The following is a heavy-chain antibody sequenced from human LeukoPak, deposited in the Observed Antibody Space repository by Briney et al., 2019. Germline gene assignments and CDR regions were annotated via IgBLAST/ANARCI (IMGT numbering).Heavy chain of an antibody. Sequence: GGSLRLSCAASGFTFDDYAMHWVRQAPGKGLEWVSGISWNSGSIGYADSVKGRFTISRDNAKNSLYLQMNSLRAEDTALYYCAKDIGGSYRSYYFDYWGQGTLVTVSS. J-gene: IGHJ4*02. CDR3: AKDIGGSYRSYYFDY. CDR2: ISWNSGSI. D-gene: IGHD3-16*02. CDR1: GFTFDDYA. V-gene: IGHV3-9*01.